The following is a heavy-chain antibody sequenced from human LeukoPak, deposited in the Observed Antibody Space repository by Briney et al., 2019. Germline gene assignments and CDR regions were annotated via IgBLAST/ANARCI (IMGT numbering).Heavy chain of an antibody. J-gene: IGHJ6*02. Sequence: SVKVSCKASGGTFSSYAISWVRQAPGQGLEWMGRIIPILGIANYAQKFQGRVTITADKSTSTAYMELSSLRSEDTAVYYCASVFGELSHYYYYGMDVWGQGTTVTVSS. CDR1: GGTFSSYA. CDR3: ASVFGELSHYYYYGMDV. CDR2: IIPILGIA. D-gene: IGHD3-10*02. V-gene: IGHV1-69*04.